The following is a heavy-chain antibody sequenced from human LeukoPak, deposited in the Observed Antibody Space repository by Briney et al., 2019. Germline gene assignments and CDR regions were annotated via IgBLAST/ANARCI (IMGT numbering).Heavy chain of an antibody. J-gene: IGHJ5*02. V-gene: IGHV4-30-2*01. D-gene: IGHD6-6*01. CDR1: GGSISSGGYS. CDR2: IYHSGNT. Sequence: PSETLSLTCAVSGGSISSGGYSWSWIRQPPGKGLEWIGYIYHSGNTYYNPSLKSRATISVDTSKNQFSLKLSSVTAADTAVYYCARVGSGTAARPGWFDPWGQGTLVTVSS. CDR3: ARVGSGTAARPGWFDP.